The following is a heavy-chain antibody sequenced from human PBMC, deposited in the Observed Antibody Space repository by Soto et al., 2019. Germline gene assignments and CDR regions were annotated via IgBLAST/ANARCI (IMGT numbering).Heavy chain of an antibody. Sequence: SETLSLTCAVSGFFISSGNYWSWIRKPPGKGLEWIGSIFHGGNTYYNPSLKSRVTISVDMSKNQFSLKLNSVTAADTAVYYCARARWYDAFDVWGQGTVVTVSS. CDR3: ARARWYDAFDV. CDR2: IFHGGNT. J-gene: IGHJ3*01. V-gene: IGHV4-38-2*01. D-gene: IGHD2-15*01. CDR1: GFFISSGNY.